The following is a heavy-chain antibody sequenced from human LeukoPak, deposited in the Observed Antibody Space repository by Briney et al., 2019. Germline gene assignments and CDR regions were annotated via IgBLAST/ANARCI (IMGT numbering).Heavy chain of an antibody. Sequence: GGSLRLSCAASGFTFSSYGMSWVRQAPGKGLEWVSAISGSGGSTYHADSVKGRFTISRDNSKNTLYLQMNSLRAEDTALYYCARWYSSGWNPDYWGQGTLVTVSS. CDR1: GFTFSSYG. J-gene: IGHJ4*02. CDR3: ARWYSSGWNPDY. CDR2: ISGSGGST. V-gene: IGHV3-23*01. D-gene: IGHD6-19*01.